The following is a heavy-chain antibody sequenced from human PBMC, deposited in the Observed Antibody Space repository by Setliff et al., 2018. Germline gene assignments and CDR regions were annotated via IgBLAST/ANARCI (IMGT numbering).Heavy chain of an antibody. Sequence: PGGSLRLSCAASGLTFSSDAMTWVRQTPGKGLEWVASIKQDVSEKYYVDSLKERFTISRDNAENSLYLQMNSLRVEDTAVYYCARDNTLFGVVITGSWFDPWGQGTLVTVS. V-gene: IGHV3-7*01. CDR2: IKQDVSEK. D-gene: IGHD3-3*01. CDR3: ARDNTLFGVVITGSWFDP. J-gene: IGHJ5*02. CDR1: GLTFSSDA.